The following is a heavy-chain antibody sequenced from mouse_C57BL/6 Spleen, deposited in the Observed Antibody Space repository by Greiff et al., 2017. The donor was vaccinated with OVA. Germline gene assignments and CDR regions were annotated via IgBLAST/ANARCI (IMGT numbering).Heavy chain of an antibody. Sequence: EVQLVESGGGLVQPGGSMKLSCVASGFTFSNYWMHWVRQSPEKGLEWVAQIRLKSDNYATHYAESVKGKFTISRDDSKSSVYLQMNNLKAEDTASYYCTGRHPSDSYDGGLAYWGQGTLVTVSA. CDR2: IRLKSDNYAT. CDR3: TGRHPSDSYDGGLAY. D-gene: IGHD2-12*01. V-gene: IGHV6-3*01. CDR1: GFTFSNYW. J-gene: IGHJ3*01.